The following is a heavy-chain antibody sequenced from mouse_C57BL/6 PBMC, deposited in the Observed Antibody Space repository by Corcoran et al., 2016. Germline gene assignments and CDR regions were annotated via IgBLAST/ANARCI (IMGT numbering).Heavy chain of an antibody. J-gene: IGHJ1*03. V-gene: IGHV1-19*01. CDR1: GYTFTDYY. Sequence: EVQLQQSGPVLVKPGASVEMSCKASGYTFTDYYMNWVKQSHGKSLEWIGVINPYNGGTSYNQKFKGKSTLTVDKSSSTAYMELNTLTSEDSAVYYCARGGSNYPYWYFDVWGTGTTVTVSS. CDR2: INPYNGGT. CDR3: ARGGSNYPYWYFDV. D-gene: IGHD2-5*01.